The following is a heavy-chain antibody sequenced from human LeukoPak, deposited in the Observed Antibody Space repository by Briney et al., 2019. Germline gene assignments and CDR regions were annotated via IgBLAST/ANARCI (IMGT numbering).Heavy chain of an antibody. D-gene: IGHD6-25*01. CDR1: GFTFGSFA. V-gene: IGHV3-23*01. J-gene: IGHJ5*02. Sequence: PGGSLRLSCAASGFTFGSFAMSWVRQAPGEGLEWVSAISGPGMTTYYADSVKGRFSISRDNSGNTLYLQMSSLTAEDTAMYYCAKERGLIPTAGIGSWGQGTLVAVSS. CDR2: ISGPGMTT. CDR3: AKERGLIPTAGIGS.